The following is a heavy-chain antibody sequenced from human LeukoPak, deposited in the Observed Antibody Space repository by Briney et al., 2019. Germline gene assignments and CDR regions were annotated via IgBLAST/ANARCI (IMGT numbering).Heavy chain of an antibody. CDR1: GFTVSSNY. V-gene: IGHV3-53*04. J-gene: IGHJ4*02. CDR3: ARSKARQGQWPEVGLFDY. Sequence: GGSLRLSCAASGFTVSSNYMSWVRQAPGKGLEWVSVIYSGGSTYYADSVKGRFTISRHNSKNTLYLQMNSLRAEDTAVYYCARSKARQGQWPEVGLFDYWGQGTLVTVSS. CDR2: IYSGGST. D-gene: IGHD6-19*01.